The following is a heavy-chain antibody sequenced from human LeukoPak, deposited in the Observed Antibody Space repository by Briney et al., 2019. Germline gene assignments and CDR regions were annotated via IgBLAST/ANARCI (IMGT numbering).Heavy chain of an antibody. CDR1: GYTFTSYD. CDR2: MNPNSGGT. V-gene: IGHV1-2*02. CDR3: ARGGEVLRFLEWLPGDY. J-gene: IGHJ4*02. D-gene: IGHD3-3*01. Sequence: ASVKVSCKASGYTFTSYDINWVRQATGQGLEWMGWMNPNSGGTNYAQNFQGRVTMTRDTSISTAYMELSRLRSDDTAVYYCARGGEVLRFLEWLPGDYWGQGTLVTVSS.